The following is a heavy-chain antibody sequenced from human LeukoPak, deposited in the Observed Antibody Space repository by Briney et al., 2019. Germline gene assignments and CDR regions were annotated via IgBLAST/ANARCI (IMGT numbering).Heavy chain of an antibody. CDR3: ARAPYSGSYVGAFDI. D-gene: IGHD1-26*01. Sequence: SETLSLTCTVSGGSLSSGDYYWRWLRQPPGTGLEWIGYIYYSGSTYYNPSLKSRVTISVDTSKNQFSLRLSSVTAADTAVYYCARAPYSGSYVGAFDIWGQGTMVTASS. J-gene: IGHJ3*02. CDR2: IYYSGST. CDR1: GGSLSSGDYY. V-gene: IGHV4-30-4*01.